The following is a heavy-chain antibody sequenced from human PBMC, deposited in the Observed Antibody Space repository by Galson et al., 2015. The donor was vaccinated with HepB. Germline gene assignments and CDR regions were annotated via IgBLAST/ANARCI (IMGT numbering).Heavy chain of an antibody. CDR1: GFTFEDYA. CDR2: VSWDSGKA. J-gene: IGHJ6*02. Sequence: SLRLSCAASGFTFEDYAMHWVRQAPGKGLEWVSGVSWDSGKAIYADSVKGRFTISSDNAKKSLYLQMNSLRTEDTALYYCAKDRGPGMVGSGSDTKYYYGMDVWGQGSTVTVSS. D-gene: IGHD3-10*01. CDR3: AKDRGPGMVGSGSDTKYYYGMDV. V-gene: IGHV3-9*01.